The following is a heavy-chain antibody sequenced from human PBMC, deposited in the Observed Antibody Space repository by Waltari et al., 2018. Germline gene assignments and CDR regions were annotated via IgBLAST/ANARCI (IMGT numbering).Heavy chain of an antibody. CDR3: ARARGYSSRD. D-gene: IGHD6-13*01. CDR1: GGSISSGSYY. V-gene: IGHV4-61*02. CDR2: IYTSGST. Sequence: QVQLQESGPGLVKPSQTLSLTCTVSGGSISSGSYYWRWIRQPAGKGLEWIGRIYTSGSTNYNPSLKSRVTISVDTSKNQFSLKLSSVTAADTAVYYCARARGYSSRDWGQGTLVTVSS. J-gene: IGHJ4*02.